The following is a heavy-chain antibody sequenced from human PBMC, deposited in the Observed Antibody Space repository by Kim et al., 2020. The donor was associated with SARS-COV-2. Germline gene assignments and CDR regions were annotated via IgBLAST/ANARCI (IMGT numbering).Heavy chain of an antibody. V-gene: IGHV3-30*18. J-gene: IGHJ4*02. CDR3: AKGNSHFDY. CDR1: GFTFSSYG. Sequence: GGSLRLSCAASGFTFSSYGMHWVRQAPGKGLEWVAVISYDGSNKYYADSVKGRFTISRANSKNTLYLQMNSLRAEDTAVYYCAKGNSHFDYWGQGTLVT. D-gene: IGHD4-4*01. CDR2: ISYDGSNK.